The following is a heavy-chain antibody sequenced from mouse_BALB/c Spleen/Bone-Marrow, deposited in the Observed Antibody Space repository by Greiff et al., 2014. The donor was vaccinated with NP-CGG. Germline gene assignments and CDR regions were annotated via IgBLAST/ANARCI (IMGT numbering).Heavy chain of an antibody. CDR1: GYTFTSSW. J-gene: IGHJ1*01. Sequence: VQLQQSGSVLVRPGASVKLSCKASGYTFTSSWMHWAKQRPGLGLEWIGDIHPNSGNTNYNEEFRGKATLTVDTSSNTAYVDLSSLTSEDSAVYYCARSYRFWYSDVWGAGTTVTVSS. D-gene: IGHD2-14*01. CDR3: ARSYRFWYSDV. V-gene: IGHV1S130*01. CDR2: IHPNSGNT.